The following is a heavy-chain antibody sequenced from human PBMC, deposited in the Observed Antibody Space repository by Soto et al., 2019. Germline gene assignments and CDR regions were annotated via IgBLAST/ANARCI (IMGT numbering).Heavy chain of an antibody. CDR1: GGSIRCDDYY. D-gene: IGHD6-6*01. Sequence: PSETLSLTCTASGGSIRCDDYYWTWIRQPPGEGLEWIGYIYYTGRTLYNPSLKSRVTISIDTSKNQFSLRLSSVSAADTAVYYCARELSNSPDYFDGWGQGTLVTVSS. J-gene: IGHJ4*02. V-gene: IGHV4-30-4*01. CDR3: ARELSNSPDYFDG. CDR2: IYYTGRT.